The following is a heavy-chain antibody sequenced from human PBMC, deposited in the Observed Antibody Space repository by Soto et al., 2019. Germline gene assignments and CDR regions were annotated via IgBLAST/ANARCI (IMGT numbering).Heavy chain of an antibody. V-gene: IGHV4-30-4*01. CDR3: AIELRNDHGILPSYSRQNRFDP. CDR2: IYYSGST. D-gene: IGHD3-9*01. CDR1: GGSISSGDYY. J-gene: IGHJ5*02. Sequence: PSETLSLTCTVSGGSISSGDYYWSWIRQPPGKGLEWIGYIYYSGSTYYNPSLKSRVTISVDTSKNQFSLKLSSVTAADTAVYYCAIELRNDHGILPSYSRQNRFDPCGQGSLVTVSS.